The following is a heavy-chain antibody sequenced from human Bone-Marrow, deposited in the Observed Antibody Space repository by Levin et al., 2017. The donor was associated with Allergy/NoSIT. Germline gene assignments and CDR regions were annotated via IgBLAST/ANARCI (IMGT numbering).Heavy chain of an antibody. CDR3: ARDKSSMANSYDI. CDR2: IYYSGST. J-gene: IGHJ3*02. CDR1: GGSLSSDH. Sequence: PSETLSLTCTVSGGSLSSDHWSWIRQPPGKGLEWIGQIYYSGSTKYNPSLKSRLTLSADTSKNQLSLKLTSVTAADTAMYYCARDKSSMANSYDIWGQGTMVTVSS. D-gene: IGHD6-6*01. V-gene: IGHV4-59*01.